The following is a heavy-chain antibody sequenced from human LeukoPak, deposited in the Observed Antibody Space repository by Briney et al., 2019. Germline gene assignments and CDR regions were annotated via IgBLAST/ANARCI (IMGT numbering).Heavy chain of an antibody. V-gene: IGHV3-49*03. Sequence: GGSLRLSCTASGFTFGDYAMSWFRQAPGKGLEWVGFIRSKAYGGTTEYAASVKGRFTISRDDSKSIAYLQMNSLKTEDTAVYYCTTNDYGGNPDYWGQGALVTVS. CDR3: TTNDYGGNPDY. CDR1: GFTFGDYA. CDR2: IRSKAYGGTT. J-gene: IGHJ4*02. D-gene: IGHD4-23*01.